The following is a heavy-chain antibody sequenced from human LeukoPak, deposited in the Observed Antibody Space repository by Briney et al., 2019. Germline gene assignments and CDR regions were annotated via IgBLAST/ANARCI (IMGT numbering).Heavy chain of an antibody. Sequence: SETLSLTCTVSGGSISSYYWSWIRQPPGKGLEWIGYIYYSGSTNYNPSLKSRVTISVDTSKNQFSLKLSSVTAADTAVYYCASTGYSSGWYWFDPWGQGTLVTVSS. V-gene: IGHV4-59*12. J-gene: IGHJ5*02. CDR2: IYYSGST. CDR3: ASTGYSSGWYWFDP. D-gene: IGHD6-19*01. CDR1: GGSISSYY.